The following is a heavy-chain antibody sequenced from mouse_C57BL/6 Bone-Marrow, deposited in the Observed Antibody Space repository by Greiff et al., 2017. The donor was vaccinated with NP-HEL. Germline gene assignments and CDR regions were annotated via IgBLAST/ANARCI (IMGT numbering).Heavy chain of an antibody. CDR1: GYTFTSYW. CDR2: INPSSGYT. Sequence: QVQLQQSGAELAKPGASVKLSCKASGYTFTSYWMHWVKQRPGQGLEWIGYINPSSGYTKYNQKFKDKATLNADKSSSTAYMQLSSLTYEDSAVYYCASTWFAYWGQGTLVTVSA. J-gene: IGHJ3*01. V-gene: IGHV1-7*01. CDR3: ASTWFAY.